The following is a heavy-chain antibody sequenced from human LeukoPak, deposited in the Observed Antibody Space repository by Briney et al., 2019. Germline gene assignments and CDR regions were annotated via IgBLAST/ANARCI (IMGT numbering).Heavy chain of an antibody. CDR3: ARLDYYDSSGYYLDY. V-gene: IGHV1-69*13. D-gene: IGHD3-22*01. CDR1: GGTFSSYA. Sequence: ASVKVSCKASGGTFSSYAISWVRQAPGQGLEWMGGIIPIFGTANYAQKFQGRVTITADESTSTAYMELSSLRSEDTAVYYCARLDYYDSSGYYLDYWGQRTLVTVSS. CDR2: IIPIFGTA. J-gene: IGHJ4*02.